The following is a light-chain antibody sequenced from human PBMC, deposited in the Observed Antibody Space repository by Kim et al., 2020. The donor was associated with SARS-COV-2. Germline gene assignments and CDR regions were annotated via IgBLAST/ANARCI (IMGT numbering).Light chain of an antibody. V-gene: IGKV1-NL1*01. CDR1: HDIYDS. J-gene: IGKJ3*01. Sequence: DIQMTQSPSSLSASVGDRVTITCRASHDIYDSLAWYQQTPGKAPRILLYAAFRLESGVPFRFSGSGSGTSYTLTINSLQTEDFAIYYCQQYYKIPYTFGPGTKVDIK. CDR2: AAF. CDR3: QQYYKIPYT.